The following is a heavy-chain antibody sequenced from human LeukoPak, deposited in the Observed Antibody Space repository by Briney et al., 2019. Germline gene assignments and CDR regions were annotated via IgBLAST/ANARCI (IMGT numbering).Heavy chain of an antibody. CDR1: GGSISNYY. J-gene: IGHJ4*02. Sequence: SETLSLTCPVSGGSISNYYYWTWIRQPPGKGLEWIGYVYYTGSTNFNPSLKSRVTMSLDTSRNQFSLKLTSLTAADTAVYYWARGAMATPPFFDYGGRGTWVTVSS. CDR3: ARGAMATPPFFDY. CDR2: VYYTGST. V-gene: IGHV4-59*01. D-gene: IGHD5-24*01.